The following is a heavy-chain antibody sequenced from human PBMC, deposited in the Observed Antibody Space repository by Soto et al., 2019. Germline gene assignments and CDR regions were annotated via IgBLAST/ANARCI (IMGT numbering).Heavy chain of an antibody. CDR3: ARDLGYCSSTSCYLDAFDI. D-gene: IGHD2-2*01. CDR2: SNAGNGNT. CDR1: GYTFTSYA. J-gene: IGHJ3*02. Sequence: QVQLVQSGAEVKKPGASVKVSCKASGYTFTSYAMHWVRQAPGQRLEGMGWSNAGNGNTKYSQKFQGRVTITRDTSASTAYMELSSLRSEDTAVYYCARDLGYCSSTSCYLDAFDIWGQGTMVTVSS. V-gene: IGHV1-3*01.